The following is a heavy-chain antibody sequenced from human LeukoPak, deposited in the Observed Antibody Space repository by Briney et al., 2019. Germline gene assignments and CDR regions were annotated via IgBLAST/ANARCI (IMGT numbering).Heavy chain of an antibody. CDR3: AKDSSITMIVTLLFDY. D-gene: IGHD3-22*01. CDR1: GFTFSSYG. CDR2: ISYDGSNK. V-gene: IGHV3-30*18. Sequence: GGSLRLSCAASGFTFSSYGMHWVRQAPGKGLEWVAVISYDGSNKYYADSVKGRFTISRDNSKNTLYLQMNSLRAEDTAVYYCAKDSSITMIVTLLFDYWGQGTLVTVSS. J-gene: IGHJ4*02.